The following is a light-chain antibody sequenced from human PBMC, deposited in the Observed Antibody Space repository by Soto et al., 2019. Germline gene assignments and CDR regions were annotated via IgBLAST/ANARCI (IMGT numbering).Light chain of an antibody. V-gene: IGKV4-1*01. CDR2: WAS. Sequence: DIVMTQSPDSLAVSLGERATINCKSSQSVLYSSNNKNYLAWYQQKPGQPPKLLIYWASTRESGVPDRFSGVWYGSDFTMSVSRLQAKDVGVYYDQQYYSYSTWSFGQGTKVYIK. CDR1: QSVLYSSNNKNY. CDR3: QQYYSYSTWS. J-gene: IGKJ1*01.